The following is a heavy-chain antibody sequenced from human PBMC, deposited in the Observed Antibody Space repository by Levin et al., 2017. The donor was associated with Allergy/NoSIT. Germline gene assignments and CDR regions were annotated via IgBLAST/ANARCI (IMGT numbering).Heavy chain of an antibody. J-gene: IGHJ4*02. D-gene: IGHD6-19*01. Sequence: GESLKISCAASGFTFSSYAMSWVRQAPGKGLEWVSAISGSGGSTYYADSVKGRFTISRDNSKNTLYLQMNSLRAEDTAVYYCAKARTYSSGWYNGGPAYVFREAYFDYWGQGTLVTVSS. CDR2: ISGSGGST. V-gene: IGHV3-23*01. CDR3: AKARTYSSGWYNGGPAYVFREAYFDY. CDR1: GFTFSSYA.